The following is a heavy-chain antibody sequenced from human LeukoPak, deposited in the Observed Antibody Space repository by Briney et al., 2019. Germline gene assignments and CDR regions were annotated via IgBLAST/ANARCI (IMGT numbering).Heavy chain of an antibody. CDR3: ARDSVVVITRAFDI. J-gene: IGHJ3*02. CDR2: ISSSSSTI. D-gene: IGHD3-22*01. V-gene: IGHV3-48*01. CDR1: GSTFSSYS. Sequence: GGSLRLSCAASGSTFSSYSMNWVRQAPGKGLEWVSYISSSSSTIYYADSVKGRFTISRDNAKNSLYLQMNSLRAEDTAVYYCARDSVVVITRAFDIWGQGTMVTVSS.